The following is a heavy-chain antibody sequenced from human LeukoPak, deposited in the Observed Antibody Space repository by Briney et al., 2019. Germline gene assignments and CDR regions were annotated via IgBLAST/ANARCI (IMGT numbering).Heavy chain of an antibody. CDR2: ISYVETSK. Sequence: GGSLRLSCAASGFTFSSYAMHWVRQAPGKGLEWVAVISYVETSKYYADSVKGRFTISRDNSKNMVYLQMNSLRAEDTAVYYCAREIGDYDFWSGTWGNGMDVWGQGTTVTVSS. CDR3: AREIGDYDFWSGTWGNGMDV. D-gene: IGHD3-3*01. CDR1: GFTFSSYA. J-gene: IGHJ6*02. V-gene: IGHV3-30-3*01.